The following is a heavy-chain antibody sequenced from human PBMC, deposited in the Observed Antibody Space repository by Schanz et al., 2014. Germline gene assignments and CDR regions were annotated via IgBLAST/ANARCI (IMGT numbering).Heavy chain of an antibody. CDR2: IYYNGTNK. CDR1: GFTFSDYY. J-gene: IGHJ4*02. D-gene: IGHD2-8*02. CDR3: AKDTGYCHGGACYCFEY. V-gene: IGHV3-30*18. Sequence: VQLVESGGGLVQPGGSLRLSCAASGFTFSDYYMTWMRQAPGKGLEWVALIYYNGTNKYYADSVKGRFTISRDNSQNTLYLQMNTLRTEDTAVYFCAKDTGYCHGGACYCFEYWGLGILVTVSS.